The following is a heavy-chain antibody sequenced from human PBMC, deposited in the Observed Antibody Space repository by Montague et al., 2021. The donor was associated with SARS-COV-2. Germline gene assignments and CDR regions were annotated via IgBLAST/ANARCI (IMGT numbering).Heavy chain of an antibody. Sequence: SLRLSCAASGFTFDDYAMHWVRQVPGKGLEWVSGISWNSGAINYADSVKGRFTISRDNAKRSLYLQMNGLRPEDTALYYCAKGPHDFYYDSSGPFGWGHGTLVTVSS. CDR2: ISWNSGAI. CDR1: GFTFDDYA. V-gene: IGHV3-9*01. D-gene: IGHD3-22*01. CDR3: AKGPHDFYYDSSGPFG. J-gene: IGHJ4*01.